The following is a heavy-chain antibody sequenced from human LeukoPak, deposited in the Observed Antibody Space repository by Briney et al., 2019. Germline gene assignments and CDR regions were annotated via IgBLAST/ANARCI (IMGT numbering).Heavy chain of an antibody. V-gene: IGHV3-21*01. CDR1: GFTFSSYS. CDR2: ISSSSSYI. Sequence: PGGSLRLSCAASGFTFSSYSMNWVRQAPGKGLEWVSSISSSSSYIYYADSVKGRFTISRDNAKNSLYLQMNSLRAEDTAVYYCARAHIVASSGSDYWGQGTLVTASS. J-gene: IGHJ4*02. D-gene: IGHD5-12*01. CDR3: ARAHIVASSGSDY.